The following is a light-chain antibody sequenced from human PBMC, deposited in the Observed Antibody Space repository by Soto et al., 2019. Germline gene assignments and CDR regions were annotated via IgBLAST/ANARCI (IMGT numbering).Light chain of an antibody. V-gene: IGLV2-11*01. CDR3: CSYAGSFLM. CDR2: DVS. CDR1: SSDVGGYNY. J-gene: IGLJ3*02. Sequence: QSALTQPRSVSGSPGQSVTISCTGTSSDVGGYNYVSWYQQRPGKAPKLMIYDVSRRFSGVPNRFSGSKSGNTASLTISGLQAEDEGDYYCCSYAGSFLMFGGGTKLTVL.